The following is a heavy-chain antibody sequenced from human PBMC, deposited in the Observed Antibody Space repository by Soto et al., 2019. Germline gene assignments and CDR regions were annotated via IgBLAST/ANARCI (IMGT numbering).Heavy chain of an antibody. CDR2: IDPSDSYT. J-gene: IGHJ5*02. CDR1: GYSFTSYW. D-gene: IGHD5-12*01. Sequence: PGESLKISCKGSGYSFTSYWISWVRQMPGKGLEWMGRIDPSDSYTNYSPSFQGRVTITRDTSASTAYMELSSLRSEDTAVYYCASGRYSNARFDPWGQGTLVTVSS. CDR3: ASGRYSNARFDP. V-gene: IGHV5-10-1*01.